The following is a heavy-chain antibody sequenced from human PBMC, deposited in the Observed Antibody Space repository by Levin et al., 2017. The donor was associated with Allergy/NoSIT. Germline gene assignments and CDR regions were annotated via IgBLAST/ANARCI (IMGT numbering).Heavy chain of an antibody. Sequence: SETLSLTCSVSGGSTRLGGYYWGWIRQHPVKGLEWLGYIYYSGETFYNPSVESRLVISHDTSENQFSLKLTSLTAADTAVYYCVRAQSGYVSPFDFWGPGTLVTVSS. CDR3: VRAQSGYVSPFDF. V-gene: IGHV4-31*03. CDR1: GGSTRLGGYY. CDR2: IYYSGET. D-gene: IGHD3-3*01. J-gene: IGHJ4*02.